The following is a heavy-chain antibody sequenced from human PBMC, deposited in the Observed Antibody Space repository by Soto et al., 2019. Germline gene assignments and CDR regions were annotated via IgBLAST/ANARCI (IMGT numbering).Heavy chain of an antibody. V-gene: IGHV4-30-4*01. D-gene: IGHD2-15*01. CDR2: IYYSGST. Sequence: SETLSLTCTVSGGSISSGDYYWSWIRQPPGKGLEWIGYIYYSGSTYYNPSLKSRVTISVDTSKNQFSLKLSSVTAADTAVYYCDRIGSFRVVAATSLDYWGQGTLVTVSS. CDR3: DRIGSFRVVAATSLDY. CDR1: GGSISSGDYY. J-gene: IGHJ4*02.